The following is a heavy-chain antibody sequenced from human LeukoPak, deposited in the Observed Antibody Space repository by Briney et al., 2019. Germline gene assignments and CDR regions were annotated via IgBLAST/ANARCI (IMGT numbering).Heavy chain of an antibody. J-gene: IGHJ3*02. CDR1: GFTFDDYA. CDR2: ISWNSGSI. Sequence: GGSLRLSCAASGFTFDDYAMHWVRQAPGKGLEWVSGISWNSGSIGYADSVKGRFTISRDNSRNTLYLQMNSLRAEDTAVYYCAALRWSDTFDIWGQRTMVTVSS. D-gene: IGHD2-21*01. CDR3: AALRWSDTFDI. V-gene: IGHV3-9*01.